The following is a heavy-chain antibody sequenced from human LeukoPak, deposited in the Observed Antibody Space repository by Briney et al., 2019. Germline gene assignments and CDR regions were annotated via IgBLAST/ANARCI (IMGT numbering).Heavy chain of an antibody. Sequence: ASVKVSCKVSGYSLTDLSIHWVRQAPGKGLEWMGGFDPEDDDTIYAQKFQGRVSMTEDTSTDTAYMELSSLRSEDTAVYYCTTDTRDYGDCWGQGTLVTVSS. J-gene: IGHJ4*02. CDR2: FDPEDDDT. D-gene: IGHD4-17*01. V-gene: IGHV1-24*01. CDR3: TTDTRDYGDC. CDR1: GYSLTDLS.